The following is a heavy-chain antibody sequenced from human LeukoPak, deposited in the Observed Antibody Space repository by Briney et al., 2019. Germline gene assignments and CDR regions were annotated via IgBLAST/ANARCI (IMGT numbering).Heavy chain of an antibody. D-gene: IGHD3-22*01. CDR3: ARAYYHDSSDYYFPLDY. V-gene: IGHV1-46*01. J-gene: IGHJ4*02. CDR2: INPSGGST. Sequence: GASVKVSCKASGYTFTNYFIHWVRQAPGQGLEWLGVINPSGGSTTYAQKFQGRVTMTRDTSTSTVYMELSSLRSEDTAVYYCARAYYHDSSDYYFPLDYWDQGTLVTVSS. CDR1: GYTFTNYF.